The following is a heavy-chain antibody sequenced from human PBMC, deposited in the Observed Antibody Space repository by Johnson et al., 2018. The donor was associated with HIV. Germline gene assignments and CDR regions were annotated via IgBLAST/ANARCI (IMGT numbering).Heavy chain of an antibody. J-gene: IGHJ3*01. CDR1: GFTFSRFG. Sequence: QVQLVESGGGVVQPGRSLRLSCAASGFTFSRFGMHWVRQAPGKGLEWVAVISYDGSKKYYAESVKGRITISSDNSKNTLDLQMNSLRPEDTAVYYCAKLHCAGGVCDYDILYDAFDVWGQGTMVTVSS. CDR2: ISYDGSKK. V-gene: IGHV3-30*18. D-gene: IGHD2-8*02. CDR3: AKLHCAGGVCDYDILYDAFDV.